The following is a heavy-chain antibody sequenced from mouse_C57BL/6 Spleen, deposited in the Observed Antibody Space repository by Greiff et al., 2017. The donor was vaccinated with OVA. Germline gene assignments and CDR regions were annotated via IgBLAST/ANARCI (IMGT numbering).Heavy chain of an antibody. V-gene: IGHV1-26*01. D-gene: IGHD2-5*01. Sequence: EVQLQQSGPELVKPGASVKISCKASGYTFTDYYMNWVKQSHGKSLEWIGDINPNNGGTSYNQKFKGKATLTVDKSSSTAYMELRSLTSEDSAVYYCARWSYSNFDYLGQGTTLTVSS. CDR1: GYTFTDYY. CDR2: INPNNGGT. CDR3: ARWSYSNFDY. J-gene: IGHJ2*01.